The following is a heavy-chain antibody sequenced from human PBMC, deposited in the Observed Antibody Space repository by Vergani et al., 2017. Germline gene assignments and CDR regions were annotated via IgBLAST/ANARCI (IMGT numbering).Heavy chain of an antibody. CDR1: GGSISSGGYY. CDR3: ARGLPLWSPWNV. J-gene: IGHJ6*02. CDR2: INHSGST. Sequence: QVQLQESGPGLVKPSQTLSLTCTVSGGSISSGGYYWSWIRQHPGKGLEWIGEINHSGSTNYNPSLKSRVTISVDTSKNQFSLKLSSVTAADTAVYYCARGLPLWSPWNVWGQGTTVTVSS. D-gene: IGHD5-18*01. V-gene: IGHV4-31*03.